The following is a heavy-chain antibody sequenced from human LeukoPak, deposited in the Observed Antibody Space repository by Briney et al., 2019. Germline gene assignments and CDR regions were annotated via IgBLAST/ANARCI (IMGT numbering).Heavy chain of an antibody. CDR1: GFTFSSYA. J-gene: IGHJ6*03. CDR3: ARDPYSGSYGNDYYYYMDV. V-gene: IGHV3-30*04. D-gene: IGHD1-26*01. CDR2: ISYDGSNK. Sequence: GGSLRLSCAASGFTFSSYAMHWVRQAPGKGLEWVAVISYDGSNKYYADSVKGRFTISRDNSKNTLYLQMNSLRAEDTAVYYCARDPYSGSYGNDYYYYMDVWGKGTTVTISS.